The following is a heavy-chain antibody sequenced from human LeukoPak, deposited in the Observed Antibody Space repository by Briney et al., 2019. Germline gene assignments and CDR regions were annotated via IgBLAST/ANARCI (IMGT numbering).Heavy chain of an antibody. CDR1: GGSFSGYY. Sequence: PSETLSLTCAVYGGSFSGYYWSWIRQPPRKGLEWIGEINHSGSTNYNPSLKSRVTISVDTSKNQFSLKLSSVTAADTAVYYCARYPMASTSFFDYWGQGTLVTVSS. J-gene: IGHJ4*02. CDR2: INHSGST. CDR3: ARYPMASTSFFDY. V-gene: IGHV4-34*01. D-gene: IGHD6-13*01.